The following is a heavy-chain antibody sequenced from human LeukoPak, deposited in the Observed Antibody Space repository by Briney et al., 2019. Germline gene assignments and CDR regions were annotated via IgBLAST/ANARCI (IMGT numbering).Heavy chain of an antibody. CDR3: ARKMVRPQHAFDV. J-gene: IGHJ3*01. CDR1: GYTFTSYG. D-gene: IGHD5-24*01. Sequence: ASVKLSCKASGYTFTSYGISCGRQAPGPRLKWMGWISGYNDDTYYTQNFQGRVTMTTDTSTTTAYMELGSQTSDDTAVYYCARKMVRPQHAFDVWGQGTVVTVSS. CDR2: ISGYNDDT. V-gene: IGHV1-18*01.